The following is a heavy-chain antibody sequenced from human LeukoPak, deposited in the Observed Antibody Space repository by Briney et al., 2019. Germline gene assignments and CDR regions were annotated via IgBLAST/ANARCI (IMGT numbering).Heavy chain of an antibody. V-gene: IGHV4-34*01. CDR1: GGSFSGYY. CDR2: INHSGST. D-gene: IGHD6-19*01. Sequence: PSETLSLTRAVYGGSFSGYYWSWIRQPPGKGLEWIGVINHSGSTNYNPSLKSRVTISVDTSKNQFYLKLSSVTAADTAVYYCASFRQWLGYYGMDVWGQGTTVTVSS. CDR3: ASFRQWLGYYGMDV. J-gene: IGHJ6*02.